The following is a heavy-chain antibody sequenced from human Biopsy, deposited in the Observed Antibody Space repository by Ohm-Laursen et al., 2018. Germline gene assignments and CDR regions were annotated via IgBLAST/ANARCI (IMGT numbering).Heavy chain of an antibody. D-gene: IGHD4-23*01. CDR3: ARGSNEYGGLYFPH. CDR1: GGSFTGHY. Sequence: TLSLTCTVSGGSFTGHYWTWIRQPPGKGLEWIGHISHTGYTSYKSSLKSRVTISLDTSRKNFSLRLTSLAAADTAVYYCARGSNEYGGLYFPHWGQGTLVTVSS. V-gene: IGHV4-59*11. J-gene: IGHJ1*01. CDR2: ISHTGYT.